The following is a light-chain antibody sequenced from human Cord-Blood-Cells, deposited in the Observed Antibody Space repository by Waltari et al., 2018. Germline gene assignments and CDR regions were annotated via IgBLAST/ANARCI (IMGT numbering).Light chain of an antibody. CDR2: EVS. CDR3: SSYAGSNVV. CDR1: SSDVGGYNY. J-gene: IGLJ2*01. Sequence: QSALTQPPSASGSPGQSVTISCTGTSSDVGGYNYVSWYQHHPGKAPTLMIYEVSKWPSGVPDRFSGYKSGNTASLTVSGLQAEDEADYYCSSYAGSNVVFGGGTKLTVL. V-gene: IGLV2-8*01.